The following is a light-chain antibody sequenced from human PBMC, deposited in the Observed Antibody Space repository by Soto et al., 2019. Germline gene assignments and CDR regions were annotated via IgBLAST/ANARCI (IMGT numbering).Light chain of an antibody. CDR1: QSISSY. CDR2: AAS. V-gene: IGKV1-39*01. CDR3: QQSYSTPLVS. Sequence: DIQMTQSPSSLSASVGDRVTITCRASQSISSYLNWYQQKPGKAPKLLIYAASSLQSGVPSRFTGSASGTDFTLTISSLQPEDFATYYCQQSYSTPLVSFGPRTEVDIK. J-gene: IGKJ3*01.